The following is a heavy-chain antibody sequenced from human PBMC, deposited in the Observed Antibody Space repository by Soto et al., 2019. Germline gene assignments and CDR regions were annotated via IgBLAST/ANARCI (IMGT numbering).Heavy chain of an antibody. Sequence: EVQLLESGGGLVQPGGSLRLSCTASGFTFSLYAMGWVRQAPGKGLEWVSGITNAGGSTYYADSVKGRFTISRDNPKKTLYLQMNSLRAEDTAVYYCAKEQAFSGAGPFDYWGQGNLVTVSS. CDR2: ITNAGGST. D-gene: IGHD1-26*01. CDR1: GFTFSLYA. CDR3: AKEQAFSGAGPFDY. V-gene: IGHV3-23*01. J-gene: IGHJ4*02.